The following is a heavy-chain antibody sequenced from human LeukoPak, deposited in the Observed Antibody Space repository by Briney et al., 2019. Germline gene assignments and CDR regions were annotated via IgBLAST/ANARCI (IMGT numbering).Heavy chain of an antibody. CDR1: GFTFSTYW. D-gene: IGHD3-22*01. V-gene: IGHV3-7*01. CDR2: IKQDGSEK. Sequence: PGGSLRLSCAASGFTFSTYWMSWVRQAPGKGLEWVANIKQDGSEKYYVDSVKGRFIISRDNAKNSLYLQMNSLRAEDTAVYYCARVSKDYDSSGYYKYWGQGTLVTVSS. J-gene: IGHJ4*02. CDR3: ARVSKDYDSSGYYKY.